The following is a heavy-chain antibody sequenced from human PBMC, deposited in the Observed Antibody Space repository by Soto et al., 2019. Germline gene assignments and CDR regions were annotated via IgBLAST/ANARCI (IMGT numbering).Heavy chain of an antibody. CDR1: GGSISSYY. CDR2: IFHTGST. J-gene: IGHJ3*02. Sequence: PSETLSLTCTVSGGSISSYYWNWIRQPPGKGLEWIGYIFHTGSTNYNPSLRSRVTISGDTSKNQFSLKLSSVTAADTAEYYCAKGGSGSYSNAFDIWGKGTMVTVSS. V-gene: IGHV4-59*08. CDR3: AKGGSGSYSNAFDI. D-gene: IGHD3-10*01.